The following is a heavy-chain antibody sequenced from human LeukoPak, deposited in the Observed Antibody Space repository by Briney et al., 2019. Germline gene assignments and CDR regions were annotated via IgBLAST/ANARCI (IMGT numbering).Heavy chain of an antibody. D-gene: IGHD6-6*01. CDR1: GFTFSSYA. CDR3: ARETPEYD. Sequence: PGGSLRLSCAASGFTFSSYAMSWVRQAPGKGLEWVSSISVSGTYTYYADSVKGRFTISRDNAKNSLYLQMNSLRDEDTAVYYCARETPEYDWGQGTLVTVSS. V-gene: IGHV3-23*01. CDR2: ISVSGTYT. J-gene: IGHJ4*02.